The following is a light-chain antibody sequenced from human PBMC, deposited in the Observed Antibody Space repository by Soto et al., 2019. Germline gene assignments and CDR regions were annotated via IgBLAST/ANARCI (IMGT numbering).Light chain of an antibody. J-gene: IGKJ5*01. CDR3: QQYGTSEII. CDR1: QSVSSY. Sequence: EIVLTQSPVTLSLSPGERATLLCRASQSVSSYLAWYQQKPGQAPRLLIYGASNRATGIPDRFSGSGSGTDFTLTISRLEPEDFAVFFCQQYGTSEIIFGQGTRLEIK. CDR2: GAS. V-gene: IGKV3-20*01.